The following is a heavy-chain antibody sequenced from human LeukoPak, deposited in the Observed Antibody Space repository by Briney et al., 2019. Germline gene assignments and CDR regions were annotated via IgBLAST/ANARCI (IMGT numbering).Heavy chain of an antibody. CDR3: AKAQRVEMATNDY. CDR2: ISGGGGST. Sequence: GGSLRLSCAASGFTFSSYAMSWVRQAPGKGLEWVSAISGGGGSTYYADSVKGRFTISRDNSKNTLYLQMNSLRAEDTAVYYCAKAQRVEMATNDYWGQGTLVTVSP. D-gene: IGHD5-24*01. J-gene: IGHJ4*02. CDR1: GFTFSSYA. V-gene: IGHV3-23*01.